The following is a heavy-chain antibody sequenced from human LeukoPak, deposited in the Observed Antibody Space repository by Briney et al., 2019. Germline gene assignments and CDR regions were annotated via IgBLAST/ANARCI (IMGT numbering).Heavy chain of an antibody. D-gene: IGHD2-15*01. CDR2: MNPNSGNT. V-gene: IGHV1-8*01. CDR1: GYTFTSYD. Sequence: VASVKVSCKASGYTFTSYDINWVRQATGQGLEWMGWMNPNSGNTGYAQKFQGRVTMTRNTSISTAYMELSSLRSEDTAVYYCAREDCSGGSCYHGFDIWGQGTMVTVSS. J-gene: IGHJ3*02. CDR3: AREDCSGGSCYHGFDI.